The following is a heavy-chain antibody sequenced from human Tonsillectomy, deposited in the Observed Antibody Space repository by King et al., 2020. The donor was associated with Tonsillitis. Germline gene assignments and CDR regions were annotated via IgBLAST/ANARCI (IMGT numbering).Heavy chain of an antibody. CDR3: AKFRLRGNYPARDTFDV. CDR2: IDPSDSYT. CDR1: GYSFTGYW. J-gene: IGHJ3*01. V-gene: IGHV5-10-1*03. D-gene: IGHD3-16*01. Sequence: VQLVESGAEVKKPGESLRISCKGSGYSFTGYWINWVRQMPGRGLEWRGRIDPSDSYTNYSPSFQGHFTISIGKSINTAYLQWSSLKASDTAIYYCAKFRLRGNYPARDTFDVWGQGTMVTVSS.